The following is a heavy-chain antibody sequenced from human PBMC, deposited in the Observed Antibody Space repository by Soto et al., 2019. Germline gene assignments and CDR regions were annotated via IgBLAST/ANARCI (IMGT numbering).Heavy chain of an antibody. CDR1: GFIFTNYG. D-gene: IGHD4-17*01. CDR3: ATDSLYSTTWYDYFDL. J-gene: IGHJ5*02. Sequence: EGQLVESGGGLVKPGGSLRLSCAASGFIFTNYGMHWVRQAPGKGLEWVASISRTGDDVLYADSVKGRFSISRDNANNSLSLQMSSLRVEDTSVYYCATDSLYSTTWYDYFDLWGQGTLVTVSS. CDR2: ISRTGDDV. V-gene: IGHV3-21*06.